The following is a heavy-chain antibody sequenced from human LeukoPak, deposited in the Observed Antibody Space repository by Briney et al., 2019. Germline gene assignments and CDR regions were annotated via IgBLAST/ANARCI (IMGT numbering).Heavy chain of an antibody. Sequence: SETLSLTCTVSGGSISSYYWSWIRQPPGKGLEWIGEINHSGSTNYNPSLKSRVTISVDTSKNQFSLKLSSVTAADTAVYYCAREGASGFGEFPSPADYWGQGTLVTVSS. J-gene: IGHJ4*02. D-gene: IGHD3-10*01. CDR3: AREGASGFGEFPSPADY. V-gene: IGHV4-34*01. CDR2: INHSGST. CDR1: GGSISSYY.